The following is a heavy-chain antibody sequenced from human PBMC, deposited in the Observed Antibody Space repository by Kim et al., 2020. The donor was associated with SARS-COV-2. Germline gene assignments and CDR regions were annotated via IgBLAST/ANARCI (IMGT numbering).Heavy chain of an antibody. CDR1: EFTFSSYT. CDR3: AKDIWVSSTSFPFDY. D-gene: IGHD2-2*01. V-gene: IGHV3-23*01. CDR2: ISGSGSNT. J-gene: IGHJ4*02. Sequence: GGSLRLSCAASEFTFSSYTMSWVRQAPGKGLEWVSGISGSGSNTYYADSVKGRFTISRDNSKNTLYLQMNSLRAEDTAIYYCAKDIWVSSTSFPFDYWGQGTLVTVSS.